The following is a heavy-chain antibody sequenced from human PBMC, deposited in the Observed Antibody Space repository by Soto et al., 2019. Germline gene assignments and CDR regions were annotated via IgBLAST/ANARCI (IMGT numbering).Heavy chain of an antibody. D-gene: IGHD2-15*01. V-gene: IGHV4-34*01. CDR2: INHSGST. CDR3: ARGSGVAATGLYYMDV. J-gene: IGHJ6*03. CDR1: GGSFSGYY. Sequence: SETLSLTCAVYGGSFSGYYWSWIRQPPGKGLEWIGEINHSGSTNYNPSLKSRVTISVDTSKNQFSLKLSSVTAADTAVYYCARGSGVAATGLYYMDVWGKGTTVTVSS.